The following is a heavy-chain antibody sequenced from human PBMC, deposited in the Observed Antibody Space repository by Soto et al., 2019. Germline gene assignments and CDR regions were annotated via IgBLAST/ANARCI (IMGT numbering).Heavy chain of an antibody. V-gene: IGHV1-18*01. CDR3: ARDVGYGRIDD. Sequence: ASVKVSCKASGYTFTSYGISWVRQAPGQGLERMGWINAYNGNTNYAQKHQGRVTMTTDTATSAASMELRSLRSFDTAVYYCARDVGYGRIDDWGQGSLDTVSS. CDR1: GYTFTSYG. D-gene: IGHD5-18*01. CDR2: INAYNGNT. J-gene: IGHJ4*02.